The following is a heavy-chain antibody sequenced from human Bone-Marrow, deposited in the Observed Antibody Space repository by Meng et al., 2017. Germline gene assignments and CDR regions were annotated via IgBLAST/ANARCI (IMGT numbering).Heavy chain of an antibody. CDR2: ISSSGGST. D-gene: IGHD5-12*01. CDR1: GFMFSDHY. CDR3: AKGKGGYDPFDS. J-gene: IGHJ4*02. Sequence: SGFMFSDHYMDWDRQAPGKGLEWVSAISSSGGSTYYADSVKGRFTISRDNSKNTLYLQMNSLRAEDTALYYCAKGKGGYDPFDSWGQGTLVTVSS. V-gene: IGHV3-23*01.